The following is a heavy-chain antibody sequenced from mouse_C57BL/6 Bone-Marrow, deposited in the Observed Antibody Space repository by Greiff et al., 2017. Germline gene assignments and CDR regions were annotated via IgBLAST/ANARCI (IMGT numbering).Heavy chain of an antibody. CDR3: TLSGNYGGFFGY. Sequence: EVQLQQSGAELVRPGASVKLSCTASGYNINDDYMHWVKQRPEQGLEWIGWIDPETGDTASASNFQGKATITTDTTYNTAYLQLRRLTSDDTAVYSCTLSGNYGGFFGYWGQGTTLTVSA. J-gene: IGHJ2*01. V-gene: IGHV14-4*01. CDR2: IDPETGDT. D-gene: IGHD2-1*01. CDR1: GYNINDDY.